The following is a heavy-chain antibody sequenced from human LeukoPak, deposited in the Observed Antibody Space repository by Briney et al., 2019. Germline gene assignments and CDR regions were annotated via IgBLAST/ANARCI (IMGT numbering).Heavy chain of an antibody. CDR2: INTNTGNP. Sequence: ASVKVSCKASGYTFSSCAINWVRQAPGQGLEWMGWINTNTGNPTYAQGFTGRFVFSLDTSVSTAYLQISSLKAEDTAVYYCARSRAYCSSTSCYNYYYGMDVWGQGTTVTVSS. D-gene: IGHD2-2*02. J-gene: IGHJ6*02. CDR1: GYTFSSCA. V-gene: IGHV7-4-1*02. CDR3: ARSRAYCSSTSCYNYYYGMDV.